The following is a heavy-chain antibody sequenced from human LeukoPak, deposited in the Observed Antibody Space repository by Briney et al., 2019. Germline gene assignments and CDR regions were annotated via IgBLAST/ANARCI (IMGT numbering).Heavy chain of an antibody. CDR2: IYYSRST. CDR3: ARLTTIIDFDY. Sequence: SETLSLTCTVSGGSISSSSYYWGWIRQPPGKGLEWIGSIYYSRSTYYNPSLKSRVTISVDTSKNQFSLKLSSVTAADTAVYYCARLTTIIDFDYWGQGTLVTVSS. V-gene: IGHV4-39*01. J-gene: IGHJ4*02. D-gene: IGHD3-3*01. CDR1: GGSISSSSYY.